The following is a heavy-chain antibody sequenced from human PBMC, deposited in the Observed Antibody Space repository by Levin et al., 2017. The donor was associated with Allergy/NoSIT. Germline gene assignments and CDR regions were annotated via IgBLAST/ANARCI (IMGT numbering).Heavy chain of an antibody. Sequence: PGESLKISCAASGFTFSSYSMNWVRQAPGKGLEWVSSISSSSSYIYYADSVKGRFTISRDNAKNSLYLQMNSLRAEDTAVYYCASFYSSGWYYFDYWGQGTLVTVSS. J-gene: IGHJ4*02. D-gene: IGHD6-19*01. CDR2: ISSSSSYI. CDR1: GFTFSSYS. CDR3: ASFYSSGWYYFDY. V-gene: IGHV3-21*01.